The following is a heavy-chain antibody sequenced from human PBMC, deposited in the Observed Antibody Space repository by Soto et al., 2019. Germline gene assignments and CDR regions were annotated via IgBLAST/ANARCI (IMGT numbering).Heavy chain of an antibody. CDR2: IYYSGST. Sequence: SETLSLTCTVSGGSISSSSYYWGWIRQPPGKGLEWIGSIYYSGSTYYNPSLKSRVTISVDTSKNQFSLKLSSVTAADTAVYYCARVRYCTNGVCRAAFDIWGQGTMVNVSS. CDR1: GGSISSSSYY. J-gene: IGHJ3*02. V-gene: IGHV4-39*01. D-gene: IGHD2-8*01. CDR3: ARVRYCTNGVCRAAFDI.